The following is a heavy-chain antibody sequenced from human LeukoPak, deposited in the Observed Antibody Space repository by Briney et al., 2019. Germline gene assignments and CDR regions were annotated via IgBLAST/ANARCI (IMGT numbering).Heavy chain of an antibody. J-gene: IGHJ4*02. CDR1: VASISSYY. V-gene: IGHV4-59*08. CDR2: IYYSGST. D-gene: IGHD1-1*01. CDR3: ARSPSTGPDY. Sequence: SETLSLTCTVSVASISSYYWSWIRQPPGKGLEWIGYIYYSGSTNYNPSLKSRVTMSVDTSKNQFSLNLSSVTAADTAVYYCARSPSTGPDYWGQGTLVTVSS.